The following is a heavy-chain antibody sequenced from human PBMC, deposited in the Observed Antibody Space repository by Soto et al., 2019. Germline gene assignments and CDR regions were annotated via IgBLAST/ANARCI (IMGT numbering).Heavy chain of an antibody. D-gene: IGHD2-2*01. CDR1: GFTFSSYS. Sequence: VQLVESGGGLVKPGGSLRLSCAASGFTFSSYSMNWVRQAPGKGLEWVSSISSSSSYIYYADSVKGRFTISRDNAKNSLYLQMNSLRAEDTAVYYCASSQYQLLSFCPFDPWGQGTLVTVSS. CDR2: ISSSSSYI. V-gene: IGHV3-21*01. J-gene: IGHJ5*02. CDR3: ASSQYQLLSFCPFDP.